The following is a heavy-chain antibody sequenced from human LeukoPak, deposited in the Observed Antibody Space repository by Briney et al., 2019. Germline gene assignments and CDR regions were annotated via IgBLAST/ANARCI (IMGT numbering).Heavy chain of an antibody. D-gene: IGHD3-3*01. CDR1: GGSISSGSYY. CDR2: IYTSGST. J-gene: IGHJ4*02. V-gene: IGHV4-61*02. Sequence: PSQTLSLTRTVSGGSISSGSYYWSWIRQPAGKGLEWIGRIYTSGSTNYNPSLKSRVTISVDTSKNQFSLKLSSVTAADTAVYYCARGDFWSGYYFYWGQGTLVTVSS. CDR3: ARGDFWSGYYFY.